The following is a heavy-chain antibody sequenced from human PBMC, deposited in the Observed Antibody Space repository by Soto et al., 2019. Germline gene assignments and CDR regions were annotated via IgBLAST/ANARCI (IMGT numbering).Heavy chain of an antibody. D-gene: IGHD3-3*01. CDR2: IKQDGSEK. V-gene: IGHV3-7*01. CDR3: AAYDFWSGYIKR. J-gene: IGHJ4*02. Sequence: EVQLVESGGGLVQPGGSLRLSCAASGFTFSSYWMSWVRKAPGKGLERVANIKQDGSEKSYVDSVKGRFTISRDNAKNSLYLQMNSLRAEDTAVYYCAAYDFWSGYIKRWGQGTLVTVSS. CDR1: GFTFSSYW.